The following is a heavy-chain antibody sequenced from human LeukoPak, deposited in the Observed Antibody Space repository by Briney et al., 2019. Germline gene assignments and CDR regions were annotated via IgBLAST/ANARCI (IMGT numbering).Heavy chain of an antibody. CDR3: ARSGDIDNWFDP. V-gene: IGHV3-21*01. CDR2: ISSSSSYI. J-gene: IGHJ5*02. CDR1: GFTFSSYS. D-gene: IGHD2-15*01. Sequence: PGGPLRLSCAASGFTFSSYSMNWVRQAPGKGLEWVSSISSSSSYIYYADSVKGRFTISRDNAKNSLYLQMNSLRAEDTAVYYCARSGDIDNWFDPWGQGTLVTVSS.